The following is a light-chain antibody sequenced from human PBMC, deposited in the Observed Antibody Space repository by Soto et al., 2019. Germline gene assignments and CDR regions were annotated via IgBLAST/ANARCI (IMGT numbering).Light chain of an antibody. J-gene: IGLJ2*01. Sequence: QSVLTQPPSASRTPGQRVTISCSGSSSNIGSNYVYWYQQLPGSAPKLLIYRNDQRPSGVPDRFSASKSGTAASLAISGLRSEDEADYHCAAWDDSLSAVVFGGGTQLTVL. CDR2: RND. CDR1: SSNIGSNY. V-gene: IGLV1-47*01. CDR3: AAWDDSLSAVV.